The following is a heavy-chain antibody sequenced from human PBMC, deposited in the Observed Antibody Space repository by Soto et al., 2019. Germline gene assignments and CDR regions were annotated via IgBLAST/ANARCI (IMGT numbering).Heavy chain of an antibody. CDR2: ISGSGGST. CDR1: GFTFSSYA. CDR3: AKVHSGHLLWYFDL. Sequence: GGSLRLSCAASGFTFSSYAMSWVRQAPGKGLEWVSAISGSGGSTYYADSVKGRFTISRDNSKNTLYLQMNSLRVEDTAVYYCAKVHSGHLLWYFDLWGRGTLVTVSS. D-gene: IGHD6-19*01. J-gene: IGHJ2*01. V-gene: IGHV3-23*01.